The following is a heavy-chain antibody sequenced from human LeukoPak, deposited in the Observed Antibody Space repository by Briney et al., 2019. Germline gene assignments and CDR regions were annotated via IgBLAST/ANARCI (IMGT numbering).Heavy chain of an antibody. CDR3: VRGHYAGSAF. Sequence: GGSLRLSCAASGFTFSNFAMSWVRQAPGKGLEWGSVIYSGGTTFYADSVKGRFTISRDNLQNTLYLQMRLLRTEDTAVYYCVRGHYAGSAFWGQGTLVTVSS. D-gene: IGHD2-2*01. CDR2: IYSGGTT. V-gene: IGHV3-23*03. J-gene: IGHJ4*02. CDR1: GFTFSNFA.